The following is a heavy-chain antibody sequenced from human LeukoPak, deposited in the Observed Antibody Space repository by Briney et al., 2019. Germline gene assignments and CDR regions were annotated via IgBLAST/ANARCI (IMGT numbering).Heavy chain of an antibody. V-gene: IGHV1/OR15-1*01. Sequence: ASVKVSCKASGYIFTDYYMHWVRQAPGQELGWMGRINPNSGGTNYAQKFQGRVTMTRDTSISTAYTELSSLRSEDTATYYCARVWNYHDSSGYLEYFQEWGQGTLVTVSS. J-gene: IGHJ1*01. D-gene: IGHD3-22*01. CDR2: INPNSGGT. CDR3: ARVWNYHDSSGYLEYFQE. CDR1: GYIFTDYY.